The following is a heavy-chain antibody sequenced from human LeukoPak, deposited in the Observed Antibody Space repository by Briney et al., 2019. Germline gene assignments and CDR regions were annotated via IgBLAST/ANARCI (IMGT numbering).Heavy chain of an antibody. CDR2: IYHSGTT. J-gene: IGHJ2*01. CDR3: ARELSYYDSSGYYNRHWYFDL. CDR1: GYSITGSSW. Sequence: PSDTLSLTCAVSGYSITGSSWWGWIRQPPGKGLEWIGYIYHSGTTYYNPSLQSRVTMSVDTSKNQFSLKLSSVTAVDTAVYYCARELSYYDSSGYYNRHWYFDLWGRGTLVTVSS. D-gene: IGHD3-22*01. V-gene: IGHV4-28*03.